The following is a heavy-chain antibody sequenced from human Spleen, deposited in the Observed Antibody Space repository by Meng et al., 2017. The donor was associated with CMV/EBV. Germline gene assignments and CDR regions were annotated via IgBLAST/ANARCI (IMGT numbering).Heavy chain of an antibody. CDR1: GFTFDDYG. J-gene: IGHJ6*02. Sequence: GESLKISCAASGFTFDDYGMSWVRQAPGKGLEWVSGINWNGGSTGYADSVKGRFTISRDNAKNSLYLQMNSLRAEDTALYYCARAGYSYGFFYYGMDVWGQGTTVTVSS. V-gene: IGHV3-20*04. CDR2: INWNGGST. D-gene: IGHD5-18*01. CDR3: ARAGYSYGFFYYGMDV.